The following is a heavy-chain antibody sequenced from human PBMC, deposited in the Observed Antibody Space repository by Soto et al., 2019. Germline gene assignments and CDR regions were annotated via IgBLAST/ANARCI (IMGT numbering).Heavy chain of an antibody. J-gene: IGHJ6*02. D-gene: IGHD3-10*01. Sequence: PSETLSLTCTVSGGSLSSSSHYWGWIRQPPGKGLEWIGSIYYSGSTYYNPSLKSRVTISVDTSKNQFSLKLSSVTAADTAVYYCARELWFGEGNYGMDVWGQGTTVTVSS. CDR3: ARELWFGEGNYGMDV. CDR1: GGSLSSSSHY. V-gene: IGHV4-39*02. CDR2: IYYSGST.